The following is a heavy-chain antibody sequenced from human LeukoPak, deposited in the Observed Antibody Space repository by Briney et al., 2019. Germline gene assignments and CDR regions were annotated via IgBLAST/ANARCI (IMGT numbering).Heavy chain of an antibody. CDR2: IIPIFGTA. J-gene: IGHJ3*02. CDR1: GGTFSSYA. V-gene: IGHV1-69*01. Sequence: SVKVSCKASGGTFSSYAISWVRQAPGQGLEWMGGIIPIFGTANYAQKFQGRVTITADESTSTAYMELSSLRSEDTAVYYCARETGTTALDAFDIWGQGTMVTVSS. CDR3: ARETGTTALDAFDI. D-gene: IGHD1-7*01.